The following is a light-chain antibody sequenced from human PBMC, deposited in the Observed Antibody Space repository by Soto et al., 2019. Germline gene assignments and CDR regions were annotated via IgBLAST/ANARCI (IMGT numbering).Light chain of an antibody. Sequence: SYELTQPPSVSVSPGQTASITCSGDKLGDKYACWYQQKPAQSPVLVIYQDSKRPSGIPERFSCSNSGNTATLTISGTQAMDEADYYCQAWDSSTAVVFGGGTKVTVL. CDR1: KLGDKY. CDR3: QAWDSSTAVV. V-gene: IGLV3-1*01. CDR2: QDS. J-gene: IGLJ2*01.